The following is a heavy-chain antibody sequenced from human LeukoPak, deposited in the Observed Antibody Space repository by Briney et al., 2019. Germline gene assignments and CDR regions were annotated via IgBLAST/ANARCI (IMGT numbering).Heavy chain of an antibody. CDR1: EFTFSSYD. CDR2: ISGSGGKT. Sequence: GGSLRLSCAASEFTFSSYDMGWVRQTPGKGLQWVSGISGSGGKTNYADSVRGRFTISRDNSKNALYLQMNSLGAEDTAVYYCARVSGSCYWGRGTLVTVSS. J-gene: IGHJ4*02. CDR3: ARVSGSCY. V-gene: IGHV3-23*01. D-gene: IGHD2-15*01.